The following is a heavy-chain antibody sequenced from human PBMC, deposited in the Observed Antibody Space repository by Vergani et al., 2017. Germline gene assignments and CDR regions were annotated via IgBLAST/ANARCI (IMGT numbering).Heavy chain of an antibody. CDR1: GFTFGYYA. Sequence: EVQLVESGGDLVQPGRSLRLSCTASGFTFGYYAMDWFRQAPGQGLEWVGGIRSKAYGQATIYAASVKGRFTISRDDSKSIAYLQMNNLQTEDTAMYYCVRDQVTMLRGSDALDSWGQGRMVTVSS. CDR3: VRDQVTMLRGSDALDS. D-gene: IGHD3-10*01. CDR2: IRSKAYGQAT. J-gene: IGHJ3*02. V-gene: IGHV3-49*03.